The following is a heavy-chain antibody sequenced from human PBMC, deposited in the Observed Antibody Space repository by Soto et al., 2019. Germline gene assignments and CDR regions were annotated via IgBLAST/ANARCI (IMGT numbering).Heavy chain of an antibody. CDR3: ARDCGDYGEDYYYYGMDV. CDR1: VFTFSSYG. Sequence: GGSLRLSCAASVFTFSSYGMHWVRQAPGKGLEWVAVIWYDGSNKYYADSVKGRFTISRDNSKNTLYLQMNSLRAEDTAVYYCARDCGDYGEDYYYYGMDVWGQGTTVTVSS. J-gene: IGHJ6*02. CDR2: IWYDGSNK. V-gene: IGHV3-33*01. D-gene: IGHD4-17*01.